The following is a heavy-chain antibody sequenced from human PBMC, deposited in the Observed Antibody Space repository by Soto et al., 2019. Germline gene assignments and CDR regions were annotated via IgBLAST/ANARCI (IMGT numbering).Heavy chain of an antibody. CDR3: ARGEYSSGWYSAYYYYYGMDV. CDR1: GGSISSYY. J-gene: IGHJ6*02. V-gene: IGHV4-59*01. Sequence: SETLSLTCTVSGGSISSYYWSWIRQPPGKGLEWIGYIYYSGSTNYNPSLKSRVTISVDTSKNQFSLKLSSVAAADTAVYYCARGEYSSGWYSAYYYYYGMDVWGQGTTVTVSS. CDR2: IYYSGST. D-gene: IGHD6-19*01.